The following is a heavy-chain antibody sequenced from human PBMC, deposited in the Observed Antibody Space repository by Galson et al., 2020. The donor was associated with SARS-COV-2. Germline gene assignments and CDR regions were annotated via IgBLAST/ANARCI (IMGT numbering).Heavy chain of an antibody. D-gene: IGHD4-17*01. CDR1: GFTCSDFE. CDR2: IRNDGTNI. J-gene: IGHJ4*02. Sequence: GGSLRLSCAASGFTCSDFEMIWVRQAPGKGLQGVSYIRNDGTNIQYRDSVKGRFTVSRDNARNLLYLQMNSLRVEDTAVYYCVTGNYGDLPHYWGQGTPVAVSS. V-gene: IGHV3-48*03. CDR3: VTGNYGDLPHY.